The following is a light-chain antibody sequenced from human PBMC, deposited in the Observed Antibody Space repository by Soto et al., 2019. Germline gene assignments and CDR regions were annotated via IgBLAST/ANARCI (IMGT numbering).Light chain of an antibody. V-gene: IGLV2-14*01. CDR2: EVT. CDR1: ISDVGGYNY. J-gene: IGLJ2*01. Sequence: QSSLTQPSSLSVSPGKSITISCTGTISDVGGYNYVSWFQQSPGKAPKVMIYEVTNRPSGVSNRFSGSKSGNTASLTISGLQAEDEADYYCSSYTSSNTMIYGGGTKVTVL. CDR3: SSYTSSNTMI.